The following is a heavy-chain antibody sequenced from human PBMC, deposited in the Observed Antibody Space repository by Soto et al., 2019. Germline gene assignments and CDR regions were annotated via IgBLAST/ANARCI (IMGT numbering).Heavy chain of an antibody. V-gene: IGHV1-3*01. CDR2: INAGNGNT. J-gene: IGHJ6*02. Sequence: ASVKVSCKASGYTLTRYAIHCVRQAQGQRLEWMGWINAGNGNTKYSQKFQSRVTITRDTSASTAYMELGSLRSEDTVVYYCASSNIAAAPYGMDVWGQGTTVTVSS. CDR3: ASSNIAAAPYGMDV. CDR1: GYTLTRYA. D-gene: IGHD6-13*01.